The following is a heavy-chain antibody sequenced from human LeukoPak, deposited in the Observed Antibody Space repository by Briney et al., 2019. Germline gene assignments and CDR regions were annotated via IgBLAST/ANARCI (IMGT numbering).Heavy chain of an antibody. CDR1: GGSISSSSYY. Sequence: SETLSLTCTVSGGSISSSSYYWGWIRQPPGKGLEWIGSIYYSGSTYYNPSLKSRVTISVDTSKNQFSLKLSSVTAADTAVYYCARYVVSDTPIVVVPPYYFDYWGQGTLVTVSS. CDR3: ARYVVSDTPIVVVPPYYFDY. V-gene: IGHV4-39*01. J-gene: IGHJ4*02. D-gene: IGHD2-2*01. CDR2: IYYSGST.